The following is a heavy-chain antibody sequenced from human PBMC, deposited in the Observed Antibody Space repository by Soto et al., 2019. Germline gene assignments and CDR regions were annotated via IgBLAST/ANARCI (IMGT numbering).Heavy chain of an antibody. CDR2: IYYSGST. CDR3: ARGYSSGWYFNWFDP. D-gene: IGHD6-19*01. J-gene: IGHJ5*02. Sequence: PSDTVSLTCTVSGGSVSSGSYYWSWIRQPPGKGLEWIGYIYYSGSTNYNPSLKSRVTISVDTSKNQFSLKLSSVTAADTAVYYCARGYSSGWYFNWFDPWGQGTLVTVSS. V-gene: IGHV4-61*01. CDR1: GGSVSSGSYY.